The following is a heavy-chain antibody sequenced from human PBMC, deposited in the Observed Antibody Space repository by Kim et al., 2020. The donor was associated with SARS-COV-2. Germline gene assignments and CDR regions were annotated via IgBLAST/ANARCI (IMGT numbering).Heavy chain of an antibody. Sequence: SETLSLTCAVYGGSFSGYYWSWIRQPPGKGLEWIGEINHSGSTNYNPSLKSRVTISVDTSKNQFSLKLSSVTAADTAVYYCASSVYDGSDDWGQGTLVTVSS. V-gene: IGHV4-34*01. CDR3: ASSVYDGSDD. D-gene: IGHD3-10*01. CDR1: GGSFSGYY. J-gene: IGHJ4*02. CDR2: INHSGST.